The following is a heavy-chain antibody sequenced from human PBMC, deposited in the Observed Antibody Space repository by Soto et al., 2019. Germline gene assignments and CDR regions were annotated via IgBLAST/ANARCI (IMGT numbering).Heavy chain of an antibody. D-gene: IGHD6-13*01. CDR1: GYIFSNYG. CDR2: ISTYNANT. J-gene: IGHJ1*01. V-gene: IGHV1-18*01. CDR3: ARERDGSSWSSAEELQY. Sequence: GYSVKVSCKASGYIFSNYGISWVRQAPGQGLEWMGWISTYNANTYYAQKFQGRVTMTTDTSTSTAYMELRSLRSDDTAVFYCARERDGSSWSSAEELQYWGQGTMGNVS.